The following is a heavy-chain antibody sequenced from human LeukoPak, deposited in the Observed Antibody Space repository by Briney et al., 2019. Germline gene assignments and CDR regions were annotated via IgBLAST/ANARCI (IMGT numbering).Heavy chain of an antibody. J-gene: IGHJ5*02. V-gene: IGHV4-39*07. CDR1: GGSISSSSYY. CDR3: AREDRLLWFGELTNWFDP. Sequence: PSETLSLTCTVSGGSISSSSYYWGWIRQPPGKGLEWVGSIYYSGSTYYNPSLKSRVTISVDTSKNQFSLKLSSVTAADTAVYYCAREDRLLWFGELTNWFDPWGQGTLVTVSS. D-gene: IGHD3-10*01. CDR2: IYYSGST.